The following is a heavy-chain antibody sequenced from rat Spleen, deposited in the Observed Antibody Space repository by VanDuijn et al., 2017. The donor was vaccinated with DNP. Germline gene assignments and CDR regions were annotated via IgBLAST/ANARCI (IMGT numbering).Heavy chain of an antibody. Sequence: EVQLVESDGGLVQPGRSLKLSCAVSGFTFSDYYMAWVRQAPAKGLEWVATISYNGGSPYYRDSVTGRFTISRDNSKKTLYLEMDSLRSEDTAIYYCAKLSTGSLDFDYWGQGVMVTVSS. J-gene: IGHJ2*01. D-gene: IGHD5-1*01. V-gene: IGHV5-7*01. CDR1: GFTFSDYY. CDR3: AKLSTGSLDFDY. CDR2: ISYNGGSP.